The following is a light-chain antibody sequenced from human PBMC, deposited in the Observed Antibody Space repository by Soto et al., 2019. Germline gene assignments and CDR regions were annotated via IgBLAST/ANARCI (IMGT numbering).Light chain of an antibody. J-gene: IGKJ1*01. Sequence: EIVMTHSPATLSVSPGERATLSCRASQSVSSNLAWYQQKPGQAPRLLIYGASTRATGITARFSGSGSGTSFTLAMSSLQSEDFAVYDCQHYNNWPPWTVCQGTKVDIK. V-gene: IGKV3-15*01. CDR1: QSVSSN. CDR3: QHYNNWPPWT. CDR2: GAS.